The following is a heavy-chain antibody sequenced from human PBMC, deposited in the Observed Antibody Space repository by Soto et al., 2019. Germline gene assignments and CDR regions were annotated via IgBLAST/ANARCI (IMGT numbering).Heavy chain of an antibody. CDR3: ARALGHYYGSGVNWFGP. CDR2: ISYDGNNK. J-gene: IGHJ5*02. Sequence: QVQLVESGGGVVQPGRSLRLSCAASGFTFSNYAMHWVRQAPGKGLEWVAVISYDGNNKYYADSVKGPFTIARDNSKKKLSLQMNSLRAEDAGVYYCARALGHYYGSGVNWFGPWGQGTLVAVSS. CDR1: GFTFSNYA. D-gene: IGHD3-10*01. V-gene: IGHV3-30-3*01.